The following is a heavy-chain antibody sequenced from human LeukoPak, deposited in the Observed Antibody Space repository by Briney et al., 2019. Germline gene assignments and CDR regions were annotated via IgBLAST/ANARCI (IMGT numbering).Heavy chain of an antibody. CDR1: GGSFSGYY. CDR2: INHSGST. J-gene: IGHJ5*02. V-gene: IGHV4-34*01. Sequence: SETLSLTCAVYGGSFSGYYWSWIRQPPGKGLEWIGEINHSGSTNYNPSLKSRVTISVDTSKNQFSLKLSSVTAADTAVYYCARGNNFASWFDPWGQGTLATVSS. CDR3: ARGNNFASWFDP. D-gene: IGHD1/OR15-1a*01.